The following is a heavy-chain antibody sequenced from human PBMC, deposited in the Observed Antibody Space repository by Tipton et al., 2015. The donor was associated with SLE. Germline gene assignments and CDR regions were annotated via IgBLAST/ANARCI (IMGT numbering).Heavy chain of an antibody. CDR2: IYYSGST. CDR1: GGSLSSRIYY. V-gene: IGHV4-39*07. CDR3: ASLRRGYSYAYIDY. J-gene: IGHJ4*02. Sequence: TLSLTCTVSGGSLSSRIYYWGWSRQPPGKGLEWIASIYYSGSTYYNPSLKSRVTISVDTSKNQFSLKLSSVTAADTAVYYCASLRRGYSYAYIDYWGQGTLVTVSS. D-gene: IGHD5-18*01.